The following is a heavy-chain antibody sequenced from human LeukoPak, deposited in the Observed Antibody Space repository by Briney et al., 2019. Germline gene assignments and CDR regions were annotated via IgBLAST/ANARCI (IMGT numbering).Heavy chain of an antibody. V-gene: IGHV4-34*01. D-gene: IGHD5-18*01. CDR1: GGSFSGYY. CDR3: AREVVQLWLLFDY. J-gene: IGHJ4*02. CDR2: INHSGST. Sequence: SETLSLTCAVYGGSFSGYYWSWIRQPPGKGLEWSGEINHSGSTNYNPSLKSRVTISVDTSKNQFSLKLSSVTAADTAVYYCAREVVQLWLLFDYSGQGTLVTVSS.